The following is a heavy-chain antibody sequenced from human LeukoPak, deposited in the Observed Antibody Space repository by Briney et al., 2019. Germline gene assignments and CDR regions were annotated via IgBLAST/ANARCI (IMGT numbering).Heavy chain of an antibody. V-gene: IGHV3-23*01. CDR1: GFTFSSYA. D-gene: IGHD3-22*01. J-gene: IGHJ4*02. Sequence: PGGSLRLSCAASGFTFSSYAMSWVRQAPGKGLEWVSAISGSGGSTYYADSVKGRFTISRDNSKNTLYLQMNSLRAEDTAVYYCAKAPPYYYDSSGDPFDYWGQGTLVTVSS. CDR3: AKAPPYYYDSSGDPFDY. CDR2: ISGSGGST.